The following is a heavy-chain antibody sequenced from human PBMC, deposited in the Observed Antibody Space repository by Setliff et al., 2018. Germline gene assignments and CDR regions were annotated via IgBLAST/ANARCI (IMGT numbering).Heavy chain of an antibody. Sequence: ASVKVSCKASGYTFTYFGLSRVRQAPGQGLEWMGWISPYNGQTTYAQRFQGRITMTTDTSTDTAYMELRNLRSDDTAIYFCAKEPAVSLTEAVRRTYYDYAMDAWGQGTTGTVSS. D-gene: IGHD3-9*01. V-gene: IGHV1-18*01. CDR3: AKEPAVSLTEAVRRTYYDYAMDA. J-gene: IGHJ6*02. CDR2: ISPYNGQT. CDR1: GYTFTYFG.